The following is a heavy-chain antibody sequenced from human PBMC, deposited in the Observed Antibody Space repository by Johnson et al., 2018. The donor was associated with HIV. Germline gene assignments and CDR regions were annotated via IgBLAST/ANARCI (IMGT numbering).Heavy chain of an antibody. CDR1: GFTFSSYG. J-gene: IGHJ3*02. V-gene: IGHV3-13*01. CDR2: IGTAGDT. CDR3: ARDAVISSGWYNVDAFDI. D-gene: IGHD6-19*01. Sequence: VQLVESGGGVAQPGGSLRLSCVASGFTFSSYGMHWVRQAPGKGLVWVSAIGTAGDTYYPGSVQGRFTISRDNSKNTLYLQMNTLRAEDTAVYYCARDAVISSGWYNVDAFDIWGQGTMVTVSS.